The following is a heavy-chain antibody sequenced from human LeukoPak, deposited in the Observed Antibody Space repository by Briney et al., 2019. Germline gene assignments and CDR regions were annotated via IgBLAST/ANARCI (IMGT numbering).Heavy chain of an antibody. D-gene: IGHD2-8*01. CDR3: ARQNGPNWFDP. CDR2: IYPGDSDT. V-gene: IGHV5-51*01. CDR1: GYSFTSYW. Sequence: KVSCKASGYSFTSYWIAWVRQMPGKGLECMGIIYPGDSDTRYSPSFQGQVTISADKSITTAYLQWSSLKASDTAMYYCARQNGPNWFDPWGQGTLVTVSS. J-gene: IGHJ5*02.